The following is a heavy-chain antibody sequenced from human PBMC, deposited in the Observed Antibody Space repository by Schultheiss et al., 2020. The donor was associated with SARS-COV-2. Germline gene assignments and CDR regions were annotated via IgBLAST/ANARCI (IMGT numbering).Heavy chain of an antibody. Sequence: SETLSLTCTVSGGSISSSSYYWGWIRQPPGKGLEWIGEIYHSGSTNYNPSLKSRVTISVDKSKNQFSLKLSSVTAADTAVYYCARAEQWLVPPDYWGQGTLVTVSS. J-gene: IGHJ4*02. D-gene: IGHD6-19*01. CDR1: GGSISSSSYY. V-gene: IGHV4-39*07. CDR3: ARAEQWLVPPDY. CDR2: IYHSGST.